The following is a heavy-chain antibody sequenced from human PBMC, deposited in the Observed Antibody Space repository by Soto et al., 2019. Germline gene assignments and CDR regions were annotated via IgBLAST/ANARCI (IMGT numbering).Heavy chain of an antibody. V-gene: IGHV3-23*01. D-gene: IGHD6-13*01. Sequence: PGGSLRLSCAASGFTFSSYAMSWVRQAPGKGLERVSAISGSGGSTYYADSVKGRFTISRDNSKNTLYLQMNSLRAEDTAVYYCAKDPARIAAAGTGAFDIWGQGTMVTVSS. CDR3: AKDPARIAAAGTGAFDI. CDR2: ISGSGGST. CDR1: GFTFSSYA. J-gene: IGHJ3*02.